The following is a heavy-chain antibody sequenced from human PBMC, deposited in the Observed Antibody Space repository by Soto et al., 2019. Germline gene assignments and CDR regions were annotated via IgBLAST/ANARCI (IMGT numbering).Heavy chain of an antibody. CDR2: ISSSGSTI. Sequence: QVQLVESGGGLVKPGGSLRLSCAASGFTFSDYYMSWIRQAPGKGLEWVSYISSSGSTIYYADSVKGRFTISRDNAKNSLYLQMNSLRAEDTAVYYCARDRLGVVMSRHYYYYYGMDVWGQGTTVTVSS. D-gene: IGHD3-3*01. V-gene: IGHV3-11*01. J-gene: IGHJ6*02. CDR1: GFTFSDYY. CDR3: ARDRLGVVMSRHYYYYYGMDV.